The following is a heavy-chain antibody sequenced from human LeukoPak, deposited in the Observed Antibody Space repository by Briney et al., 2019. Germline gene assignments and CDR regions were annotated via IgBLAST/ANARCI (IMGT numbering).Heavy chain of an antibody. CDR1: GGSISSYY. Sequence: SETLSLTCTVSGGSISSYYWSWIRQPPGKRLEWIGYIYYSGSTSYNPSLKSRVTISVDTSKNQISLKLSSVTAADTAVYYCARDLGVMVRAFDIWGQGTMVTVPS. J-gene: IGHJ3*02. V-gene: IGHV4-59*01. D-gene: IGHD5-18*01. CDR2: IYYSGST. CDR3: ARDLGVMVRAFDI.